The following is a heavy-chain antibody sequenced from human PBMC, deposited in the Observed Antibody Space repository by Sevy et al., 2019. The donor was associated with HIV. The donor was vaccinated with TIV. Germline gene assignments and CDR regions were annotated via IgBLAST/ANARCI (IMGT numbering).Heavy chain of an antibody. CDR3: TTLPSIVGATILSDYYYYYMDV. Sequence: GGSLRLSCAASGFTFSNAWMSWVRQAPGKGLEWVGRIKSKTDGGTTDYAAPGKGRFTISRDDSKTTLYLQMNSLKTEDTAVYYCTTLPSIVGATILSDYYYYYMDVWGKGTTVTVSS. CDR1: GFTFSNAW. J-gene: IGHJ6*03. V-gene: IGHV3-15*01. D-gene: IGHD1-26*01. CDR2: IKSKTDGGTT.